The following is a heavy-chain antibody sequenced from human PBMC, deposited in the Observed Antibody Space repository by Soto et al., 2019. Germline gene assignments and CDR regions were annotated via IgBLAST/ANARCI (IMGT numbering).Heavy chain of an antibody. CDR2: INHSGST. D-gene: IGHD3-10*01. V-gene: IGHV4-34*01. CDR1: GFTFDDYG. J-gene: IGHJ6*02. CDR3: ARNYGSGRYYYYHGMDV. Sequence: PGGSLRLSCAASGFTFDDYGMSGIRQPPGKGLGWIGEINHSGSTNYNPSLKSRVTISVDTSKNQFSLKLSSVTAADTAVYYCARNYGSGRYYYYHGMDVWGQGTTVTVSS.